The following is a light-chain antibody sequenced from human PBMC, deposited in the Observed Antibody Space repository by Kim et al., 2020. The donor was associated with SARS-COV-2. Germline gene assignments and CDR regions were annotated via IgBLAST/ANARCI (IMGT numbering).Light chain of an antibody. CDR1: QSVSSSY. CDR3: QQYGSSPHT. Sequence: EIVLTQSPGTLSLSPGERGTLFCRASQSVSSSYLAWYQQKVGQAPRLLIYGASSRATGIPDRFSGSGSGTDFTLTISRLEPEDFAVYYCQQYGSSPHTFGQGTKLEIK. J-gene: IGKJ2*01. V-gene: IGKV3-20*01. CDR2: GAS.